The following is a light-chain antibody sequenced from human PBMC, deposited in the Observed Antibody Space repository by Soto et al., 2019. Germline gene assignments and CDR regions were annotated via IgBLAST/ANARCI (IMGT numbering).Light chain of an antibody. CDR2: AAS. CDR3: QQANSFPIT. J-gene: IGKJ5*01. V-gene: IGKV1-12*01. Sequence: DIQMTQSPSSVSASVGDRVTITCRASQGISRWLAWYQQKPGKAPKLLIYAASSLQSGVPSRFSGSGSVTDFALTVCCLQPEDFATYYCQQANSFPITCGQGTRLEIK. CDR1: QGISRW.